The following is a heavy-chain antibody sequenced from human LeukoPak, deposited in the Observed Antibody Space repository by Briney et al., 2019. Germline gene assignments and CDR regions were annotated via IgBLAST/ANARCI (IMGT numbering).Heavy chain of an antibody. J-gene: IGHJ4*02. V-gene: IGHV4-34*01. CDR1: DGSFSGYY. Sequence: KPSETLSLTCAVYDGSFSGYYWSWIRQPPGKGLEWIGEINHSGSTNYNPSLKSRVTISVDTSKNQFSLKLSSVTAADTAVYYCARKGGGVVVPAAPRGPYYFDYWGQGTLVTVSS. D-gene: IGHD2-2*01. CDR2: INHSGST. CDR3: ARKGGGVVVPAAPRGPYYFDY.